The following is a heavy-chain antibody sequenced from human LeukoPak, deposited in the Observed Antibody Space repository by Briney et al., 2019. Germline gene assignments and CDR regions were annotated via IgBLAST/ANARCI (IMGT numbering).Heavy chain of an antibody. V-gene: IGHV1-69*05. D-gene: IGHD2-2*03. CDR3: ARVLVDIVVVTAAYNWFDP. CDR2: IIPIFGTA. CDR1: GGTFSSYA. Sequence: ASVKVSCKASGGTFSSYAISWVRQAPGQGLEWMGGIIPIFGTANYAQKFQGRVTITTDESTSTAYMELSSLRSEDAAVYYCARVLVDIVVVTAAYNWFDPWGQGTLVTVSP. J-gene: IGHJ5*02.